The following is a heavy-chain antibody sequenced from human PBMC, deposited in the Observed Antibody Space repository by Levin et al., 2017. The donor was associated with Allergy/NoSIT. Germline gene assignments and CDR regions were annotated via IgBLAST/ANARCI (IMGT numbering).Heavy chain of an antibody. Sequence: SETLSLTCAVYGGSFSGYYWSWIRQPPGKGLEWIGEINHSGSTNYNPSLKSRVTISVDTSKNQFSLKLSSVTAADTAVYYCARGPPQSPWGYQLQITDAFDIWGQGTMVTVSS. CDR3: ARGPPQSPWGYQLQITDAFDI. CDR1: GGSFSGYY. D-gene: IGHD2-2*01. J-gene: IGHJ3*02. V-gene: IGHV4-34*01. CDR2: INHSGST.